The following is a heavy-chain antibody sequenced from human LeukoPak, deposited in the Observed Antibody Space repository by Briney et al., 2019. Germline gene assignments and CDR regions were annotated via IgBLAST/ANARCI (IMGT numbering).Heavy chain of an antibody. CDR3: TRADGDYDHHFFDY. D-gene: IGHD4-17*01. Sequence: GSLRLSCAASGFTFSSYGMHWVRQAPGKGLEWIGLIRRKANDGSTEYAASVKGRFTISRDDSKAIAYLQMNGLQTEDTALYYCTRADGDYDHHFFDYWGQGTQVIVSS. V-gene: IGHV3-49*04. CDR2: IRRKANDGST. J-gene: IGHJ4*02. CDR1: GFTFSSYG.